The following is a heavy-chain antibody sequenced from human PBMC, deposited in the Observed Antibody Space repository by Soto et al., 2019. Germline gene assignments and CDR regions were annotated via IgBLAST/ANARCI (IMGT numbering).Heavy chain of an antibody. V-gene: IGHV1-8*01. CDR2: MNPNSGNT. CDR3: ARGVDSSVWFDP. Sequence: ASVKVSCKASGYTFTSYDINWVRQATGQGLEWMGWMNPNSGNTGYAQKFQGRVTMTRNTSISTAYMELSSLRSEDTAVYYCARGVDSSVWFDPWGQGTLVTVPQ. J-gene: IGHJ5*02. D-gene: IGHD6-25*01. CDR1: GYTFTSYD.